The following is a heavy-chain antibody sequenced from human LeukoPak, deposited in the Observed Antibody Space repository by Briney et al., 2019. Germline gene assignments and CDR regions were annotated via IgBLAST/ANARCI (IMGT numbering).Heavy chain of an antibody. CDR1: GFTFSSYT. Sequence: GGSLRLSCAASGFTFSSYTMNWVRQAPGKGLEWVANIKQDGSEKYSVDSVKGRFTISRDNAKNSLYLQMSSLRVEDTAVYYCAREGPSSSFFDYWGQGTLVTVSS. V-gene: IGHV3-7*01. CDR3: AREGPSSSFFDY. D-gene: IGHD6-6*01. J-gene: IGHJ4*02. CDR2: IKQDGSEK.